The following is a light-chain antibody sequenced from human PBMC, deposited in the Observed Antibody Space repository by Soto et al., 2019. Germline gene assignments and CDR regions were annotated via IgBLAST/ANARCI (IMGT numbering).Light chain of an antibody. CDR3: QESYRTPRT. CDR2: AAS. Sequence: DIQMTQSPSSLSASVGDRVTITCRASQTINAYLNWYQQKPGKAPKLLIYAASSLQSGVPSRFSGSGSGTDFTLTISSLHPEDVATYYCQESYRTPRTFGQGTRLEI. J-gene: IGKJ2*01. CDR1: QTINAY. V-gene: IGKV1-39*01.